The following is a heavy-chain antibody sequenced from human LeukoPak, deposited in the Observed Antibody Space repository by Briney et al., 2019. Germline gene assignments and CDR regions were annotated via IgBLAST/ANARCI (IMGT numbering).Heavy chain of an antibody. V-gene: IGHV4-34*01. CDR2: INHSGST. Sequence: SETLSLTCAVSGGSFSGYYWSWIRQPPGKGLEWIGEINHSGSTNNNPSLKSRVTISVDTSKNQFSLKQSSVTATDTAVYYCARNVRLGSGELSFAPFKNWFDPWGQGTLVTVSS. CDR1: GGSFSGYY. D-gene: IGHD3-16*02. J-gene: IGHJ5*02. CDR3: ARNVRLGSGELSFAPFKNWFDP.